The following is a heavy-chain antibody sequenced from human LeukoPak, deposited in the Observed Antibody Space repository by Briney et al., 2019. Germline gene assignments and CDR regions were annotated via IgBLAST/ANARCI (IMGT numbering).Heavy chain of an antibody. V-gene: IGHV4-59*01. CDR3: ARHYCTGDKCYYFDY. J-gene: IGHJ4*02. D-gene: IGHD2-8*02. CDR1: GGSISSYY. CDR2: VYSSGST. Sequence: PSETLSLTCTVSGGSISSYYWSWIRQPPGKGLEWIGFVYSSGSTNYNPSLKSRVTLSVDTSKNQFSLKLNSVTAADTAVYYCARHYCTGDKCYYFDYWGQGTLVTVSS.